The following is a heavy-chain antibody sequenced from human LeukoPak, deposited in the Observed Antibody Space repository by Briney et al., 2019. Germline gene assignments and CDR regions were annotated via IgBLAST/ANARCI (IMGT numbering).Heavy chain of an antibody. CDR3: AKERTGSGWHSIDY. V-gene: IGHV3-23*01. CDR1: GFTFSSYA. Sequence: PGGSLRLSCAASGFTFSSYAMSWVRQAPGKGLEWVSAISDSGTYYADSVKGRFTISRDNSKNTLYLQMNSLRAEDTAVYYCAKERTGSGWHSIDYWGQGTLVTVSS. CDR2: ISDSGT. J-gene: IGHJ4*02. D-gene: IGHD6-19*01.